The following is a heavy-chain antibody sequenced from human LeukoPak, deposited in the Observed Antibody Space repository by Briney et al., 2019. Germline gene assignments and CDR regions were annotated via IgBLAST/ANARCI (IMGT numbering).Heavy chain of an antibody. D-gene: IGHD4-17*01. CDR1: GFIFGHHG. V-gene: IGHV3-23*01. J-gene: IGHJ4*02. Sequence: PGGSLRLSCATSGFIFGHHGMNWVRQAPGKGLEWVSGIRADAVTTYYADSVKGRFIISRDNSKNTLYLQMNSLRAEDTAVYYCAKENTKTPIRPGEATVTKGYFDYWGQGTLVTVSS. CDR3: AKENTKTPIRPGEATVTKGYFDY. CDR2: IRADAVTT.